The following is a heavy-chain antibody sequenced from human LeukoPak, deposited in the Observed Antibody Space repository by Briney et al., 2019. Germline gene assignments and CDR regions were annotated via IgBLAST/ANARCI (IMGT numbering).Heavy chain of an antibody. CDR1: GFTFSSYW. CDR3: ARGRDSSGWYARAKGPLSL. D-gene: IGHD6-19*01. CDR2: IKQDGSEK. Sequence: GGSLRLSCAASGFTFSSYWMSWVRQAPGKGLEWVANIKQDGSEKYYVDSVKGRFTTSRDNAKNSLYLQMNSLRAEDTAVYYCARGRDSSGWYARAKGPLSLWGQGTLVTVSS. V-gene: IGHV3-7*03. J-gene: IGHJ4*02.